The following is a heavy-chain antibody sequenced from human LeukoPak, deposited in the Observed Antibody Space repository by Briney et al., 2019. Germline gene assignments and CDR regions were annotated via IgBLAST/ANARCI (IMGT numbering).Heavy chain of an antibody. CDR2: ISYDGSNK. Sequence: PGGSLRLSCAASGFTFSSYAMHWVRQAPGKGLEWVAAISYDGSNKYYAGSVKGRFTISRDNSKNTLYLQMNSLRAEDTAVYYCARDDTIFGVVIGVDYYYYGMDVWGQGTTVTVSS. J-gene: IGHJ6*02. CDR1: GFTFSSYA. D-gene: IGHD3-3*01. CDR3: ARDDTIFGVVIGVDYYYYGMDV. V-gene: IGHV3-30-3*01.